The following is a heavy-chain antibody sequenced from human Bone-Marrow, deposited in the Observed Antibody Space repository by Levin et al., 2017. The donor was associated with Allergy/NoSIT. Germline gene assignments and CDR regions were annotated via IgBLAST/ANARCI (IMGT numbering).Heavy chain of an antibody. J-gene: IGHJ2*01. D-gene: IGHD3-16*01. CDR1: GGSFNTYA. CDR3: AIEGVMAPGPRPYWYFDL. CDR2: IIPILTTS. Sequence: SVKVSCKASGGSFNTYAITWVRQAPGHGLEWMGGIIPILTTSNYAQKFQDRVTITANESTSTAFMELTSLTSEDTAVYYCAIEGVMAPGPRPYWYFDLWGRGTLVTVSS. V-gene: IGHV1-69*13.